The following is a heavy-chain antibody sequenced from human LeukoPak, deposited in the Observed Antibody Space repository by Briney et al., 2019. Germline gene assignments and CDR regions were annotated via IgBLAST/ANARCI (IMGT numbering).Heavy chain of an antibody. V-gene: IGHV3-23*01. Sequence: PGGSLRLSCAASGFTFSYYAMTWVRQAPGKGLEWVSAIGVSGGSTYYADSVKGRFTISRDNSKNTLYLQMNSLRAEDTAVYYCAKDPTDYGDHKMGYWGQGTLVTVSS. CDR1: GFTFSYYA. D-gene: IGHD4-17*01. CDR3: AKDPTDYGDHKMGY. CDR2: IGVSGGST. J-gene: IGHJ4*02.